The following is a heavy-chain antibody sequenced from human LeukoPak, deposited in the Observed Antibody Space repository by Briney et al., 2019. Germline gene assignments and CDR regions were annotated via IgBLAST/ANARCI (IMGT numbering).Heavy chain of an antibody. V-gene: IGHV1-69*13. Sequence: GASVKVSCKASGYTFTSYGISWVRQAPGQGLEWMGGIIPIFGTANYAQKFQGRVTITADESTSTAYMELSSLRSEDTAVYYCARASHYGDYVSDYWGQGTLVTVSS. CDR2: IIPIFGTA. CDR1: GYTFTSYG. J-gene: IGHJ4*02. D-gene: IGHD4-17*01. CDR3: ARASHYGDYVSDY.